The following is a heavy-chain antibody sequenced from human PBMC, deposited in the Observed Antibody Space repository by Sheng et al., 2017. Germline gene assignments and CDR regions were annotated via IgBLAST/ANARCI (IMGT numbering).Heavy chain of an antibody. CDR1: GGSISSSSYY. CDR2: IYYSGST. Sequence: QLQLQESGPGLVKPSETLSLTCTVSGGSISSSSYYWGWIRQPPGKGMEWIGNIYYSGSTYYNPSLKSRVTISVDTSKNQFSLKLSSVTAADTAVYYCARTTGWFDPWGQGTLVTVSS. D-gene: IGHD2-8*02. V-gene: IGHV4-39*07. CDR3: ARTTGWFDP. J-gene: IGHJ5*02.